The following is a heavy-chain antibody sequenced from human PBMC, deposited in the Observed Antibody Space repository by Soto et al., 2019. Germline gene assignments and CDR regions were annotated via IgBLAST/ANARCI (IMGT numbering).Heavy chain of an antibody. J-gene: IGHJ4*02. D-gene: IGHD3-10*01. Sequence: ASVKVSCKASGYTVTSYGISWVRQAPGQGLEWMGWISAYNGNTNYAQKPQGRVTMTTDTSTSTAYMELRSLRSDDTAVYYCARDFRVTYYYGSGSYYQFDYWGQGTLVTVSS. CDR3: ARDFRVTYYYGSGSYYQFDY. CDR1: GYTVTSYG. CDR2: ISAYNGNT. V-gene: IGHV1-18*01.